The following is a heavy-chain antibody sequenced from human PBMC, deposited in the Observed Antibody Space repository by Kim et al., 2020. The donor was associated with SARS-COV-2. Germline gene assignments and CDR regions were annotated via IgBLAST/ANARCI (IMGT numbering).Heavy chain of an antibody. D-gene: IGHD3-10*01. CDR3: VTLWFGEFPNFDY. V-gene: IGHV4-39*01. CDR1: GGTISSSSYY. Sequence: SETLSLTCTVSGGTISSSSYYWGWIRQPPGKGLVWIGSIYYSGSTYYNPSLKSPVTISVDTSKNQFSLKLSSVTAADTAVYYCVTLWFGEFPNFDYLGPGTLVTVSS. J-gene: IGHJ4*02. CDR2: IYYSGST.